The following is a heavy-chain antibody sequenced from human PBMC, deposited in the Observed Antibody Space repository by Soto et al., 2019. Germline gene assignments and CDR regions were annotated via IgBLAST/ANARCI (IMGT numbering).Heavy chain of an antibody. CDR3: XXXXXXIPTSWFDP. Sequence: EVQLVESGGGLVQPGGSLRLSCAASGFTFSSYSMNWVRQAPGKGLEWVSYISSSSSTIYYADSVKGRFTISRDNAKNSLYXXMNSLRAEDTAVYYXXXXXXXIPTSWFDPWGQGTLVTVSS. CDR1: GFTFSSYS. J-gene: IGHJ5*02. V-gene: IGHV3-48*01. CDR2: ISSSSSTI. D-gene: IGHD2-21*01.